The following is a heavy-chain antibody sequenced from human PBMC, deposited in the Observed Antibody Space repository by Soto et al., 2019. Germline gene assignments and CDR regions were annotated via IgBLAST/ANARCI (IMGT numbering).Heavy chain of an antibody. J-gene: IGHJ4*02. CDR2: TSYDGSNN. D-gene: IGHD4-17*01. Sequence: QVQLVESGGGVVQPGTSLRLSCVGSGFTFRSYVIHWVRQAPGKGLEWVALTSYDGSNNFYGDSVKGRFTISRDNSRNTVELQMDSVRLENTALYYCARWGTTVGLDGWGQGTLVSVSS. CDR3: ARWGTTVGLDG. CDR1: GFTFRSYV. V-gene: IGHV3-33*05.